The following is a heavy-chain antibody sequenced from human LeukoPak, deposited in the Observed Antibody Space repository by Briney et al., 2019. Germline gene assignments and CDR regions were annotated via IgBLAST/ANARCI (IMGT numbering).Heavy chain of an antibody. J-gene: IGHJ4*02. V-gene: IGHV1-18*01. D-gene: IGHD2-21*01. Sequence: GASVKVSCKASGYTFTNYGISWVRQAPGQGLEWIGWISADNGNTKYAQKFQGRVTMTTDTSTSTAYMELRSLRSDDTAVYYCARGGIPHQFLSYLDYWGQGILVTVSS. CDR1: GYTFTNYG. CDR3: ARGGIPHQFLSYLDY. CDR2: ISADNGNT.